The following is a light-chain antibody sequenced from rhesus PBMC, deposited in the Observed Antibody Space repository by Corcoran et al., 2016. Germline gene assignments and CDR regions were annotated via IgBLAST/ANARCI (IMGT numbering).Light chain of an antibody. CDR2: RTS. J-gene: IGKJ1*01. CDR1: QGIRNW. V-gene: IGKV1-69*01. Sequence: DIQMTQSPSSLSASVGDRVTITCRASQGIRNWLAWYQQKPGKAPKFLIYRTSNLETGVPSRFSGSGFRTDFNLTINNLQTGEIGTKYCKQHANAPWTFGQGTKVEI. CDR3: KQHANAPWT.